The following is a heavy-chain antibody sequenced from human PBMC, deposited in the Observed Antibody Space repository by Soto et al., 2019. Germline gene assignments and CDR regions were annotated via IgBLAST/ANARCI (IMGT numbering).Heavy chain of an antibody. Sequence: QLQLQESGPGLVKPSETLSLTCTVSGGSISSSSYYWGWIRQPPGKGLEWIGSIYYSGSTYYNPSLKSRVTISVDTSKNQFSLKLSSVTAADTAVYYCARHPPGQWLVQWDYWGQGTLVTVSS. D-gene: IGHD6-19*01. CDR3: ARHPPGQWLVQWDY. V-gene: IGHV4-39*01. CDR1: GGSISSSSYY. CDR2: IYYSGST. J-gene: IGHJ4*02.